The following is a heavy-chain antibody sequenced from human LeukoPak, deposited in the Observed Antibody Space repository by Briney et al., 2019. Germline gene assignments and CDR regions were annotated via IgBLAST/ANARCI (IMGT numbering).Heavy chain of an antibody. V-gene: IGHV6-1*01. Sequence: SQTLSLTCAISGDSVSSNSAAWNWIRQSPSRGLEWLGRTYYRSKWYNDYAVSVKSRITINPDTSKNQFSLQLNSVTPEDTAVYYCARGGGLRLGELSLSPFDYWGQGTLVTVSS. CDR2: TYYRSKWYN. J-gene: IGHJ4*02. CDR1: GDSVSSNSAA. CDR3: ARGGGLRLGELSLSPFDY. D-gene: IGHD3-16*02.